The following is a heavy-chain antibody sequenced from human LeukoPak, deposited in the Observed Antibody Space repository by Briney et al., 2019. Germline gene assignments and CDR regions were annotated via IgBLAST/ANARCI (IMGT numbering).Heavy chain of an antibody. V-gene: IGHV3-21*01. Sequence: PGGALRLSCAASGFTFSSYSMNWVRQAPGKGLEWVSSISSSSSYIYYPGSVKDRFTSSRYNAKNSLYLQMNSLRTEDTAVYYCARLATNGGYGYWGQGTLVTVSS. CDR2: ISSSSSYI. D-gene: IGHD5-12*01. CDR3: ARLATNGGYGY. J-gene: IGHJ4*02. CDR1: GFTFSSYS.